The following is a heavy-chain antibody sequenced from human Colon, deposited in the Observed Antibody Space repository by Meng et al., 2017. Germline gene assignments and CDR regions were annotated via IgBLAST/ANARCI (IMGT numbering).Heavy chain of an antibody. J-gene: IGHJ4*02. CDR2: IKSKADGGTA. Sequence: QLWESGGGLVKPGGSLRLSCAASGFTFSNAWMSWVRQAPGKGLEWVGRIKSKADGGTADYAAPVNGRFSISRDDSKNTLYLQMNSLKTEDTAVYYCGGNNYGYDYWGQGTLVTVSS. V-gene: IGHV3-15*01. CDR1: GFTFSNAW. CDR3: GGNNYGYDY. D-gene: IGHD5-18*01.